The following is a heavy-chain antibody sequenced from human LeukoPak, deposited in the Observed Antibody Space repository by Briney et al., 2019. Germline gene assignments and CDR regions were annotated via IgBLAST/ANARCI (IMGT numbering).Heavy chain of an antibody. CDR1: GWTISRYY. CDR3: ARARYDYDSSGSHFDY. CDR2: IYTSGST. Sequence: SDTLSLTCTVSGWTISRYYWRWIRQPAGKGLEWIGRIYTSGSTNYNPSLKSRVTMSVDTSKNQFSLKLSSVTAADTAVYYCARARYDYDSSGSHFDYWGQGTLVTVSS. D-gene: IGHD3-22*01. J-gene: IGHJ4*02. V-gene: IGHV4-4*07.